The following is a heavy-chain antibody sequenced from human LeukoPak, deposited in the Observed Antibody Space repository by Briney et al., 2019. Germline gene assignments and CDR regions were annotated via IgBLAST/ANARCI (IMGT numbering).Heavy chain of an antibody. D-gene: IGHD5-18*01. CDR3: ARCGYSYGYGPYFDY. Sequence: SETLSLTCTVSSGSISGYYWTWIRQPAGKGLEWIGRMFFSGSTNYNPSLKSRVTMSVDTSKNQFSLKLSSVTAADTAVYYCARCGYSYGYGPYFDYWGQGTLVTVSS. CDR1: SGSISGYY. J-gene: IGHJ4*02. CDR2: MFFSGST. V-gene: IGHV4-4*07.